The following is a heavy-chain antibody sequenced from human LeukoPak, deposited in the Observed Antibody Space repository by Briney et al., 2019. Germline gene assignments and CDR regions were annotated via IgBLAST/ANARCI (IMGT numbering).Heavy chain of an antibody. J-gene: IGHJ6*03. CDR3: ARLKRYGSGSYGLNYYYYYYMDV. D-gene: IGHD3-10*01. CDR1: GGSISSYC. V-gene: IGHV4-59*01. CDR2: IYYSGST. Sequence: PSETLSLTCTVSGGSISSYCWNWIRQPPGKGLEWIGYIYYSGSTNYNPSLKSRVTISVDTSKNQFSLKLSSVTAADTAVYYCARLKRYGSGSYGLNYYYYYYMDVWGKRTTVTISS.